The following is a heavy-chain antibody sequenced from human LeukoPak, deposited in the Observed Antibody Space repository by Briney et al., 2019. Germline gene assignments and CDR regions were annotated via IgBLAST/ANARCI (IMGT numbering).Heavy chain of an antibody. Sequence: RGSLRLSCAASGFTFSSYGMHWVRQAPGKGLEWVAFIRYDGSNKYYAESVKGRFTISRDNSKNTLYLQMNSLRAEDTAVYYCAKEIGYSYGYGTDYWGQGTLVTVSS. J-gene: IGHJ4*02. D-gene: IGHD5-18*01. V-gene: IGHV3-30*02. CDR2: IRYDGSNK. CDR3: AKEIGYSYGYGTDY. CDR1: GFTFSSYG.